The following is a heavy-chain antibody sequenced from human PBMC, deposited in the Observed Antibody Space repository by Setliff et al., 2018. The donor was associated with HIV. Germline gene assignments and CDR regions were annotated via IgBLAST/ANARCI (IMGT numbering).Heavy chain of an antibody. Sequence: ASVKVSCKTSGYTFAGYHIHWVRQAPGQGLEWMGWLNPSSGGTNYAQKFQGRVTMTRDTSINTAYMELNRLRSDDTAVYYCARARVDTAMVTHYYYYMDVWGKGTTVTVSS. V-gene: IGHV1-2*02. CDR1: GYTFAGYH. CDR2: LNPSSGGT. CDR3: ARARVDTAMVTHYYYYMDV. J-gene: IGHJ6*03. D-gene: IGHD5-18*01.